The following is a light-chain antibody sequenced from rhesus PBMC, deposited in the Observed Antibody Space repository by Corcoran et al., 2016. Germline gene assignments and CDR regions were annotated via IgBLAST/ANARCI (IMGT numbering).Light chain of an antibody. CDR2: GAS. CDR3: LQHSHWPLT. CDR1: QSVRSS. J-gene: IGKJ4*01. Sequence: EIVMTQSPATLSLSPGERATLSCRARQSVRSSLAGNQQKPGQAPRPLIYGASRRAPGIPDRVSGKGSGTDFTLTLSSLGPEDVAVYYCLQHSHWPLTFGGGTKVELK. V-gene: IGKV3-24*01.